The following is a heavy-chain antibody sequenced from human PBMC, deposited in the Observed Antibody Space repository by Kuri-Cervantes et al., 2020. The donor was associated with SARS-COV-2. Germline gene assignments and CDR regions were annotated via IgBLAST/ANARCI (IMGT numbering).Heavy chain of an antibody. CDR3: ARDREWELLHAGAFDI. CDR2: ISYDGRNK. D-gene: IGHD1-26*01. J-gene: IGHJ3*02. Sequence: GESLKISCAASGFTFSSYAMHWVRQAPGKGLGWVAVISYDGRNKYYADSVKGRFTISRDNSKNTLYLQMNSLRAEDTAVYYCARDREWELLHAGAFDIWCQGTMVTVSS. V-gene: IGHV3-30*04. CDR1: GFTFSSYA.